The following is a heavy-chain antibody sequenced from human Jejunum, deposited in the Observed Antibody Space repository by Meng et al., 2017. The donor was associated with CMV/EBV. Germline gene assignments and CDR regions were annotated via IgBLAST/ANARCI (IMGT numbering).Heavy chain of an antibody. CDR1: GFTFSSSA. J-gene: IGHJ4*02. CDR2: IAHDGSFK. CDR3: AKDLFYSFDY. Sequence: VESXXGXVQPGXXLXLSCAASGFTFSSSAMHWVRQPPGKGPEWVSFIAHDGSFKSYTDSVQGRFTMSRDDSVKTVYLEMNSLRVEDTAVYYCAKDLFYSFDYWGQGALVTVSS. V-gene: IGHV3-30*02. D-gene: IGHD4-11*01.